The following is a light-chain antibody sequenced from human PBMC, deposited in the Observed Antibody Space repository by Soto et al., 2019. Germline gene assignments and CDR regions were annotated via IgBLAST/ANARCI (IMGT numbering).Light chain of an antibody. CDR1: GSDVGAYNY. CDR2: EVI. J-gene: IGLJ2*01. CDR3: GYFVGGTTLI. V-gene: IGLV2-8*01. Sequence: QSVLTQSPSASGIRGQSVTISCSGTGSDVGAYNYLSWYQHHPGKAPKLIIYEVIKRPSGVPDRFSGSKSGTTASLTVSGLQTEYEAVYYFGYFVGGTTLIFVGGTKLTVL.